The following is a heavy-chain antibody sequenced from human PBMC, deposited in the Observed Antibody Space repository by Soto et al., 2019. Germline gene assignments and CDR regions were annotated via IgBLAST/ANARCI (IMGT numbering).Heavy chain of an antibody. J-gene: IGHJ6*02. D-gene: IGHD2-8*01. CDR3: ASGDMEYAIQKNYYGMDV. Sequence: ASVKVSCKASGYTFTGYYMHWVRQAPGQGLEWMGWINPNSGGTNYAQKFQGRVTMTRDTSISTAYMELSRLRSDDTAVYYCASGDMEYAIQKNYYGMDVWGQGTTVTVSS. V-gene: IGHV1-2*02. CDR1: GYTFTGYY. CDR2: INPNSGGT.